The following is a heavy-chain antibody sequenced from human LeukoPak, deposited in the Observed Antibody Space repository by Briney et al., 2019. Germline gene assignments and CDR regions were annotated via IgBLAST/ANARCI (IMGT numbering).Heavy chain of an antibody. Sequence: GGSLRLSCTVSGFTVSSNSMSWVRQAPGKGLEWVSDISGSGGSTYYADSVKGRFTISRDNSKNAMYLQMNSLRAEDTAVYYCAKRIQSAMAMGYWGQGTLVTVSS. CDR1: GFTVSSNS. CDR2: ISGSGGST. CDR3: AKRIQSAMAMGY. D-gene: IGHD5-18*01. J-gene: IGHJ4*02. V-gene: IGHV3-23*01.